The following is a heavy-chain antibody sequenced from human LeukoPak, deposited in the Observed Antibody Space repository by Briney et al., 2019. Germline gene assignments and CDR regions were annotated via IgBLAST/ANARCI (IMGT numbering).Heavy chain of an antibody. V-gene: IGHV3-21*01. D-gene: IGHD3-3*01. J-gene: IGHJ4*02. CDR1: GFSLRDYS. CDR2: ISSSSRYT. CDR3: ARDEARGYDFRPQDH. Sequence: GGSLRLSCAASGFSLRDYSMDWVRQAPGKGLEWVSSISSSSRYTFYVDSVKGRFTISRDNAKDSLYLQMNSLRVEDTAVYYCARDEARGYDFRPQDHWGQGTLVSVSS.